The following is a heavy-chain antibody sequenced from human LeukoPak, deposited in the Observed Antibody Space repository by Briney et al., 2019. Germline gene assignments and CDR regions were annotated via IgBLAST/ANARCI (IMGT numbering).Heavy chain of an antibody. D-gene: IGHD2-2*01. CDR2: IYYSGST. CDR1: GGSISSYY. J-gene: IGHJ4*02. V-gene: IGHV4-59*08. CDR3: ARHSPGVCTSFVH. Sequence: PSETLSLTCTVSGGSISSYYWSWIRQPPGRGLEWIGYIYYSGSTNYNPSLKTRVTISVDTSKNQFSLKLSSVTAADTALYFCARHSPGVCTSFVHWGQGTLVTVSS.